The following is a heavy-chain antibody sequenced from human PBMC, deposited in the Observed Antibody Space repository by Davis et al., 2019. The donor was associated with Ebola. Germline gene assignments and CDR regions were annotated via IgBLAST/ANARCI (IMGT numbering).Heavy chain of an antibody. CDR3: AGAPYYYYGMDV. CDR2: IYPSDSYT. J-gene: IGHJ6*02. Sequence: KVSCKGSGYSFTSYWISWVRQMPGKGLEWMGRIYPSDSYTNYSPSFQGHVTISADKSISTAYLQWSSLKASDTAMYYCAGAPYYYYGMDVWGQGTMVTVSS. CDR1: GYSFTSYW. V-gene: IGHV5-10-1*01.